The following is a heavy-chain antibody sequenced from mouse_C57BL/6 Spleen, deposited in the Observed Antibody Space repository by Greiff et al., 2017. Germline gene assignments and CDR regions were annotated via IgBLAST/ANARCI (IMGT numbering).Heavy chain of an antibody. J-gene: IGHJ1*03. CDR3: ARGEYYDYDYWYFDV. CDR1: GYSITSGYY. CDR2: ISYDGSN. Sequence: EVKLMESGPGLVKPSQSLSLTCSVTGYSITSGYYWNWIRQFPGNKLEWMGYISYDGSNNYNPSLKNRISITRDTSKNQFFLKLNSVTTEDTATYYCARGEYYDYDYWYFDVWGTGTTVTVSS. V-gene: IGHV3-6*01. D-gene: IGHD2-4*01.